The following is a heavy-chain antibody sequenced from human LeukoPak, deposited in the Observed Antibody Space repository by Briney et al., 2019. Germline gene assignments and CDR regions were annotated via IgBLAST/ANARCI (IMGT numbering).Heavy chain of an antibody. CDR3: ARDRYGDGFAHFDY. CDR2: VIPSGGA. J-gene: IGHJ4*02. CDR1: GYTFSAYA. D-gene: IGHD5-24*01. V-gene: IGHV1-2*04. Sequence: GASVKVSCTSSGYTFSAYAIHWVRPAPGQGLEWMGWVIPSGGANYAQKFQGWVTMTRDTSTSTAYMDLSRLTPDDTAVYYCARDRYGDGFAHFDYWGQGTLVTVSS.